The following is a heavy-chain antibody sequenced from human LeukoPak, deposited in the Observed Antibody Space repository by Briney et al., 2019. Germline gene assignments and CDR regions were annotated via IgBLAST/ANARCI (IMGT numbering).Heavy chain of an antibody. V-gene: IGHV1-18*01. CDR1: GYIFTSYG. J-gene: IGHJ4*02. CDR3: ARDHSNWNYAPDF. CDR2: ISAYNGNT. Sequence: ASVKVSCKASGYIFTSYGINWVRQAPGQGLEWMGWISAYNGNTNYAQKFRDRVTMSTDTSTGTAYLDVRSLTSDDTAVYYCARDHSNWNYAPDFWGQGTLVIVSS. D-gene: IGHD1-7*01.